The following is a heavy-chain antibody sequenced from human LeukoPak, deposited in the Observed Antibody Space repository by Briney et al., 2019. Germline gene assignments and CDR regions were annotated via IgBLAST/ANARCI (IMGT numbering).Heavy chain of an antibody. Sequence: GGSLRLSCAASGFTFSSYEMNWVRQASGKGLEWVSYISSSGSTIYYADSVKGRFTISRDNAKNTLYLQMNSLRAEDTAVYYCAREMATIGDYWGQGTLVTVSS. J-gene: IGHJ4*02. CDR1: GFTFSSYE. CDR3: AREMATIGDY. CDR2: ISSSGSTI. V-gene: IGHV3-48*03. D-gene: IGHD5-24*01.